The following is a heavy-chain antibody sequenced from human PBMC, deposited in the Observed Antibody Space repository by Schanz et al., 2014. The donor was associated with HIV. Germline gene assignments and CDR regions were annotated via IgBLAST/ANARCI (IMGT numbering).Heavy chain of an antibody. Sequence: QVQLVQSGAEVKKPGSSVKVSCKASGGTFMTYAISWVRQAPGQGLEWMGGIIPVFGTKNYAQKFQGRVTITADKSTSTAYMELSSLRSEDTAVYYCARDHWDFRNGYDYYYYYGMDVWGQGTTVTVSS. CDR2: IIPVFGTK. J-gene: IGHJ6*02. CDR3: ARDHWDFRNGYDYYYYYGMDV. V-gene: IGHV1-69*06. CDR1: GGTFMTYA. D-gene: IGHD5-18*01.